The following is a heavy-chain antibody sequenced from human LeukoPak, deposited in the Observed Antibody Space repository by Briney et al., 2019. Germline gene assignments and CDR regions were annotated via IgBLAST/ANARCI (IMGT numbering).Heavy chain of an antibody. CDR2: ISYDGSNK. CDR3: AKGLGDYYYYGMDV. J-gene: IGHJ6*02. Sequence: ARSLRLSCAASGFTFSSYCMHGVRQAPAQGLEWVAVISYDGSNKYYADSVKGRFTISRDNSKNTLYLQMNSLRAEDTAVYYCAKGLGDYYYYGMDVWGQGTTVTVSS. CDR1: GFTFSSYC. D-gene: IGHD3-16*01. V-gene: IGHV3-30*18.